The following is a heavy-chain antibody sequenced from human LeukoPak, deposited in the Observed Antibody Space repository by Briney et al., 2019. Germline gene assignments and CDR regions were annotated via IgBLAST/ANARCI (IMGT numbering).Heavy chain of an antibody. Sequence: GGSLRLSCAASGFTFDDYGMSWVRQAPGKGLEWVSGISPSGDITYYADSVKGRFTISRDNSKYTLYLEVISLTAEDTAVYYCAKDDAWLRFGEWSQGTLVTVSS. D-gene: IGHD3-10*01. V-gene: IGHV3-23*01. CDR3: AKDDAWLRFGE. CDR2: ISPSGDIT. J-gene: IGHJ4*02. CDR1: GFTFDDYG.